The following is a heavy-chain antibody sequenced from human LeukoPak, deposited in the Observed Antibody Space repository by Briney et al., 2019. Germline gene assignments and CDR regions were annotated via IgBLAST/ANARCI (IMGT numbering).Heavy chain of an antibody. V-gene: IGHV3-30-3*01. CDR1: GFTFSSYS. CDR2: ISYDGNNK. D-gene: IGHD6-19*01. CDR3: ARGTLSTGWLFDY. Sequence: GRSLRLSCAASGFTFSSYSMHWVRQAPGKGLEWVAVISYDGNNKFYADSVKGRFTISRDNAKNSLYLQMNSLRAEDTAVYYCARGTLSTGWLFDYWGQGTLVTVSS. J-gene: IGHJ4*02.